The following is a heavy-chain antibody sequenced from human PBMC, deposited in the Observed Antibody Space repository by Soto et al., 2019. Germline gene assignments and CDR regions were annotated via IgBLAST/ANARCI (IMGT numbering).Heavy chain of an antibody. D-gene: IGHD5-12*01. CDR3: ARAPGSSYEPSNWFDP. V-gene: IGHV4-4*02. CDR1: GGSISSSNW. Sequence: QVQLQESGPGLVKPSGTLSLTCAVSGGSISSSNWWSWVRQPPGKGLEWIGEIYHSGSTYYNPSLKSRVTISVDKSKTQFSLKLSSVTAAATAVYYCARAPGSSYEPSNWFDPWGQGTLVTVSS. CDR2: IYHSGST. J-gene: IGHJ5*02.